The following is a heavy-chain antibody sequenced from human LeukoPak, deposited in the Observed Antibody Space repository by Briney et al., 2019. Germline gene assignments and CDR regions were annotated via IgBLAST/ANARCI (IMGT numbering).Heavy chain of an antibody. J-gene: IGHJ2*01. CDR1: GGSIRSYF. CDR3: ARGSEHYDSSGYRYFDL. Sequence: SETLSLTCTVSGGSIRSYFWSWIRQPPGKGLEWIGYIYYSGRTNYNPSLKSRVTISVDTSKNQFSLKLSSVTAADTAVYYCARGSEHYDSSGYRYFDLWGRGTLATVSS. CDR2: IYYSGRT. V-gene: IGHV4-59*01. D-gene: IGHD3-22*01.